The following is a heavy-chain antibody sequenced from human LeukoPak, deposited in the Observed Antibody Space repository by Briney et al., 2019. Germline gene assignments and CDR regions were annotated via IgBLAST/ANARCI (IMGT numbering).Heavy chain of an antibody. V-gene: IGHV3-30-3*02. CDR1: GFTFSSYA. D-gene: IGHD3-3*01. J-gene: IGHJ5*02. CDR3: AKEGVRFLEWLPYNWFDP. Sequence: GRSLRLSCAASGFTFSSYAMHWVRQAPGKGLEWVAVISYDGSNKYYADSVKGRFTISRDNSKNTLYLQMNSLRAEDTAVYYCAKEGVRFLEWLPYNWFDPWGQGTLVTVSS. CDR2: ISYDGSNK.